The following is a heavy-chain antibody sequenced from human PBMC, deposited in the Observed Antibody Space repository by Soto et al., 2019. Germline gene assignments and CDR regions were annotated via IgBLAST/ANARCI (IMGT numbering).Heavy chain of an antibody. CDR2: IYYSGST. V-gene: IGHV3-66*01. J-gene: IGHJ6*03. Sequence: PSETLSLTCTVSGGSISSYYWSWIRQPPGKGLEWIGYIYYSGSTYYADSVKGRFTISRDNSKSTLYLQMNSLRAEDTAVYYCARDRGAGTYPYYMDVWGKGTTVTVSS. CDR3: ARDRGAGTYPYYMDV. CDR1: GGSISSYY. D-gene: IGHD1-1*01.